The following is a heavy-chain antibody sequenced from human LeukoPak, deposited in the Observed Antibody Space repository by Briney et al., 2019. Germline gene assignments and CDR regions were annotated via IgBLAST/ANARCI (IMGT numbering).Heavy chain of an antibody. J-gene: IGHJ4*02. V-gene: IGHV4-59*01. CDR3: ARGSRKGSFDY. CDR2: IYYSVST. Sequence: SETLSLTCPVSGGSISSYYWSWIRQPPGKGLEWIGYIYYSVSTNYNPSLKSRVTISVDTSKNQFSLKLSSVTAADTAVYYCARGSRKGSFDYWGQGTLVTVSS. CDR1: GGSISSYY.